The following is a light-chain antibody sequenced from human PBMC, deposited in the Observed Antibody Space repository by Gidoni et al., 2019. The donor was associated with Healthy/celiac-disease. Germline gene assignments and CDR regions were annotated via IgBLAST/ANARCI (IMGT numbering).Light chain of an antibody. CDR2: AAS. J-gene: IGKJ3*01. Sequence: GDRVTITCRASQSISSYLNWYQQKPGKAPKLLIYAASSLQSGVPSRFSGSGSGTDFTLTISSLQPEDFATYYCQQSYSTLFTFGPGTKVDIK. CDR3: QQSYSTLFT. CDR1: QSISSY. V-gene: IGKV1-39*01.